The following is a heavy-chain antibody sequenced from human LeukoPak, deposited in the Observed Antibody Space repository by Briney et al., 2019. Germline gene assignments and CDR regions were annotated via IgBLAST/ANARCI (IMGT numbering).Heavy chain of an antibody. CDR1: GFTFSSNY. CDR3: ASPKGGDYGLVDI. Sequence: PGGSLRLSCAASGFTFSSNYMSWVRQAPGKGLEWVSVIYSGGSTYYADSVKGRFTISRDNSKNTLYLQMNSLRAEDTAVYYCASPKGGDYGLVDIWGQGTMVTVSS. J-gene: IGHJ3*02. CDR2: IYSGGST. D-gene: IGHD4-17*01. V-gene: IGHV3-66*01.